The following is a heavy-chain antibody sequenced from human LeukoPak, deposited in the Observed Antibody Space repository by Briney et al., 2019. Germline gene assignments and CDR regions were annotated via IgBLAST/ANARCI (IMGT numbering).Heavy chain of an antibody. D-gene: IGHD2-2*02. CDR2: ISWNSGSI. V-gene: IGHV3-9*01. CDR3: AKGVVVVPAAIYYGMDV. CDR1: GFTFDGYA. Sequence: GRSLRLSCAASGFTFDGYAMHWVRQAPGEGLEWVSGISWNSGSIGYADSVKGRFTISRDNAKNSLYLQMNSLRAEDTALYYCAKGVVVVPAAIYYGMDVWGQGTTVTVSS. J-gene: IGHJ6*02.